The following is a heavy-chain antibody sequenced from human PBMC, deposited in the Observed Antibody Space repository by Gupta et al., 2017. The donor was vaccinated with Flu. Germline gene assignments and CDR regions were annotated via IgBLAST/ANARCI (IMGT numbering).Heavy chain of an antibody. CDR3: ARGSGYSVFDH. Sequence: VQPAESGGGLVQPGGSLRLSCAASGFTFSRYWINWVRQAPGEGLVWVSRINRDGSSTSYADSVKGRFTISRDNAKNTLYLQMNSLRAEDTAVYYCARGSGYSVFDHWGQGTLVTVSS. V-gene: IGHV3-74*01. D-gene: IGHD5-12*01. J-gene: IGHJ4*02. CDR1: GFTFSRYW. CDR2: INRDGSST.